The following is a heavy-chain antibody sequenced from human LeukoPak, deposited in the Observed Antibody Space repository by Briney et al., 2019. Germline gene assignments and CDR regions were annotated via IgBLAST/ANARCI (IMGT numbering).Heavy chain of an antibody. D-gene: IGHD1-7*01. Sequence: SETLSLTCTVSGGSINNYYWSWIRQPPGKGLEWIGNIYYNGSTNYNPSLKSRVTISIDTSKYHFSLKLDSVTAADTAVYYCARDRSGTGALDYWGQGTLVTVSS. CDR2: IYYNGST. CDR3: ARDRSGTGALDY. CDR1: GGSINNYY. V-gene: IGHV4-59*01. J-gene: IGHJ4*02.